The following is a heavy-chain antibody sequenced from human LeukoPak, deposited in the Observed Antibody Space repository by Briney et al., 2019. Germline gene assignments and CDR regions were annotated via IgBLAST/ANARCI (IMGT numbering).Heavy chain of an antibody. CDR2: INPSGGST. V-gene: IGHV1-46*01. D-gene: IGHD2-2*01. CDR3: AGPSAAMPGYYYYGMDV. J-gene: IGHJ6*02. Sequence: ASVKVSCKASGYTFTCYYMHWVRQAPGQGLEWMGIINPSGGSTSYAQKFQGRVTMTRDTSTSTVYMELSSLRSEDTAVYYCAGPSAAMPGYYYYGMDVWGQGTTVTVSS. CDR1: GYTFTCYY.